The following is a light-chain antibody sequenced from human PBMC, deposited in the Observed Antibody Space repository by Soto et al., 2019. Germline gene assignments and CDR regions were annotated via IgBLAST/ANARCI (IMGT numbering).Light chain of an antibody. Sequence: QSVLTQSSSASASLGSSVKLTCTLSSGHSSYIIAWHQQQPGKAPRYLMKLEGSGSYNKGSGVPDRFSGSSSGAARYLTISNLQFDDEADYCCENWDFNTRVFGGGTQLTVL. CDR1: SGHSSYI. CDR3: ENWDFNTRV. J-gene: IGLJ3*02. V-gene: IGLV4-60*02. CDR2: LEGSGSY.